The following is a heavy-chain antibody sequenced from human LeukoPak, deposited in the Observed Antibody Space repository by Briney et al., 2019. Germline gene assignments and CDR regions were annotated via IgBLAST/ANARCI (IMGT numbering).Heavy chain of an antibody. CDR1: GFTFSSYA. CDR2: ISYDGSNK. Sequence: GESLRLSCAASGFTFSSYAMHWVRQAPGKGLKWVAVISYDGSNKYYADSVKGRFTISRDNSKNTLYLQMNSLRAEDTAVYYCARDRGSGGVNSRQGGFDYWGQGTLVTVSS. V-gene: IGHV3-30-3*01. J-gene: IGHJ4*02. CDR3: ARDRGSGGVNSRQGGFDY. D-gene: IGHD3-16*01.